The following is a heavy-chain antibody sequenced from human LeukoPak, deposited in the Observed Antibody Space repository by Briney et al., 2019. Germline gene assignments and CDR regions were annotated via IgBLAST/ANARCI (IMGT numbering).Heavy chain of an antibody. V-gene: IGHV3-21*01. J-gene: IGHJ4*02. CDR3: ARVARGDGDLGY. D-gene: IGHD4-17*01. Sequence: GGSLRLSCAASAFSLSAYNMNWVRQAPGKGLEWVSSISSSSSYIYYADSVKGRFTISRDNAKNSLYLQMNSLRAEDTAVYYCARVARGDGDLGYWGQGTLVTVSS. CDR1: AFSLSAYN. CDR2: ISSSSSYI.